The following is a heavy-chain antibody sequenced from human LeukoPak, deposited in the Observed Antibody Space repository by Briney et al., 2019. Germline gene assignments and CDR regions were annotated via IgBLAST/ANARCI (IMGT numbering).Heavy chain of an antibody. CDR2: IYPGDSNT. D-gene: IGHD2-2*01. V-gene: IGHV5-51*01. Sequence: GASLQISCNGAGCVFLNYWIGWLRQQPGKGLEWMGMIYPGDSNTIYSPSFQGQVTISADKSNTTAHLQWSSLKPSDTAMYYCARLGAIVVVPDAMPDWYCDLWGRGTLVTVSS. J-gene: IGHJ2*01. CDR1: GCVFLNYW. CDR3: ARLGAIVVVPDAMPDWYCDL.